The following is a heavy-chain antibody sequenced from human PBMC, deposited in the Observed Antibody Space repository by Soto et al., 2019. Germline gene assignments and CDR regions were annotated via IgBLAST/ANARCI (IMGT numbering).Heavy chain of an antibody. Sequence: QSQTLSLTCAISGDSISSNSAAWNWIRQSPSRGLEWLGRTYYRSKWYNDYAVSVKSRITINPDTSKNQFSLQLNSVTPEDTAVYYCARDLYSSPPYSSTAYNWFDPWGQGTLVTVSS. CDR1: GDSISSNSAA. CDR2: TYYRSKWYN. V-gene: IGHV6-1*01. D-gene: IGHD6-13*01. J-gene: IGHJ5*02. CDR3: ARDLYSSPPYSSTAYNWFDP.